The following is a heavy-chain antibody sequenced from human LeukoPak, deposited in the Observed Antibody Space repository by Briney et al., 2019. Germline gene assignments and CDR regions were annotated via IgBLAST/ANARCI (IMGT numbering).Heavy chain of an antibody. Sequence: GASVKVSCKASGYTFTSYGISWVRQAPGQGLEWMGWISAYNGNTNYAQKLQGRVTMTTDTSTSTAYMELRSLRSDDTAVYYCARVDCSSTSRYRNFDYWGQGTLVTVSS. J-gene: IGHJ4*02. V-gene: IGHV1-18*01. CDR3: ARVDCSSTSRYRNFDY. CDR2: ISAYNGNT. D-gene: IGHD2-2*01. CDR1: GYTFTSYG.